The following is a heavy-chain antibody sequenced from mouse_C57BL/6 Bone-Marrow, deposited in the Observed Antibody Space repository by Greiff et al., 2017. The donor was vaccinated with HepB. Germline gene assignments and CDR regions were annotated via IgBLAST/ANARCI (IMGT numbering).Heavy chain of an antibody. J-gene: IGHJ3*01. D-gene: IGHD2-4*01. Sequence: DVMLVESGGDLVKPGGSLKLSCAASGFTFSSYGMSWVRQTPDKRLEWVATISSGGSYTYYPDSVKGRFTISRDNAKNTLYLQMSSLKSEDTAMYYCARSYYDYDQDWGQGTLVTVSA. CDR1: GFTFSSYG. V-gene: IGHV5-6*02. CDR3: ARSYYDYDQD. CDR2: ISSGGSYT.